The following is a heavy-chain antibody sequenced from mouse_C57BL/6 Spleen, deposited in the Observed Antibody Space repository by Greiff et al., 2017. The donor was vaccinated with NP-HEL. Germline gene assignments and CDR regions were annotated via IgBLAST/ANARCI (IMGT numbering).Heavy chain of an antibody. CDR3: ARDDYDVYYAMDY. D-gene: IGHD2-4*01. Sequence: EVKLVESGGDLVKPGGSLKLSCAASGFTFSSYGMSWVRQTPDKRLEWVATISSGGSYTYYPDSVKGRFTISRDNAKNTLYLQMSSLKSEDTSMDYCARDDYDVYYAMDYWGQGTSVTVSS. J-gene: IGHJ4*01. CDR1: GFTFSSYG. CDR2: ISSGGSYT. V-gene: IGHV5-6*01.